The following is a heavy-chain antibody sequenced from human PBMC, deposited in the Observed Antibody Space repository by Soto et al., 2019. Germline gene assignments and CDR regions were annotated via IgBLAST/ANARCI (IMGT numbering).Heavy chain of an antibody. Sequence: PGGSLRLSCAASGFTFDDYAMHWVRQAPGKGLEWVSGISWNSGSIGYADSVKGRFTISRDNAKNSLYLQMNSLRAEDTALYYCAKAPLYYYYGMDVWGQGTTVTVSS. J-gene: IGHJ6*02. CDR3: AKAPLYYYYGMDV. CDR1: GFTFDDYA. V-gene: IGHV3-9*01. CDR2: ISWNSGSI.